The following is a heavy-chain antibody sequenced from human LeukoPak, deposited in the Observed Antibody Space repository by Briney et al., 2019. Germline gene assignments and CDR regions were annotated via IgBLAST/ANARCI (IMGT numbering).Heavy chain of an antibody. Sequence: GGSLRLSCVASGFPFSSYWMTWVRQAPGKGLEWVANIKQDGSKKSYVDSVKGRFTISRDNTKNSLYLQMNSLRVEDTAVFYCARDQYDTWSRRGNFDSWGQGTLVIVSS. J-gene: IGHJ4*02. CDR2: IKQDGSKK. D-gene: IGHD3-3*01. CDR1: GFPFSSYW. CDR3: ARDQYDTWSRRGNFDS. V-gene: IGHV3-7*03.